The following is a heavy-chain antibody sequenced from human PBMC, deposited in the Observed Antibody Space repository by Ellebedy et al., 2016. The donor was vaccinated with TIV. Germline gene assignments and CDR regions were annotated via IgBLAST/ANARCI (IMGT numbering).Heavy chain of an antibody. CDR2: IDWDDDK. D-gene: IGHD2-21*02. CDR3: ARIRVVTAIRYYYYGMDV. J-gene: IGHJ6*02. CDR1: GFSLSTSGMC. V-gene: IGHV2-70*01. Sequence: SGPTLVXPTQTLTLTCTFSGFSLSTSGMCVSWIRQPPGKALEWLALIDWDDDKYYSTSLKTRLTISKDTSKNQVVLTMTNMDPVDTATYYCARIRVVTAIRYYYYGMDVWGQGTTVTVPS.